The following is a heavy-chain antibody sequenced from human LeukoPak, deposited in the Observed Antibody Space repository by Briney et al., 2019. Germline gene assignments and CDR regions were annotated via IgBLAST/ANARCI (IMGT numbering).Heavy chain of an antibody. CDR2: IYYSGST. Sequence: PSETLSLTCTVSGGSISSFHWSWLRQPPGQGLECIGYIYYSGSTNYNPSLKSRVTISVDTSKNQFSLKLSSVTAADTAVYYCARLTTVTTTDDAFDIWGQGTVVTVSS. V-gene: IGHV4-59*01. D-gene: IGHD4-17*01. CDR1: GGSISSFH. CDR3: ARLTTVTTTDDAFDI. J-gene: IGHJ3*02.